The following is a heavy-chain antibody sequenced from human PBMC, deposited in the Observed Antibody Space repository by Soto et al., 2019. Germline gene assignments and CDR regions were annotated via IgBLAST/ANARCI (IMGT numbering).Heavy chain of an antibody. D-gene: IGHD5-12*01. CDR1: GFTFSSYS. CDR2: ISSSSSTI. Sequence: EVQLVESGGGLVQPGGSLRLSCAASGFTFSSYSMNWVRQAPGKGLEWVSYISSSSSTIYYADSVKGRFTISRDNAKNSQYLQMNSLKDEDTSVYYCVSTGSGYDNYYYGMDVWGQGTTVTVSS. CDR3: VSTGSGYDNYYYGMDV. V-gene: IGHV3-48*02. J-gene: IGHJ6*02.